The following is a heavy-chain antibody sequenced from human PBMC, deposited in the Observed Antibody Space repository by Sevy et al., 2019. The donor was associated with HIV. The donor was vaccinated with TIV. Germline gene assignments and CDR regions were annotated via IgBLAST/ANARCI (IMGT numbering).Heavy chain of an antibody. D-gene: IGHD1-26*01. CDR3: AKDQWGGSHFGPQLGYFDY. Sequence: GGYLRLSCAASGFTFSSYAMSWVRQAPGKGLEWVSAISGSGGSTYYADSVKGRFTISRDNSKNTLYLQMNSLRAEDTAVYYCAKDQWGGSHFGPQLGYFDYWGQGTLVTVSS. J-gene: IGHJ4*02. V-gene: IGHV3-23*01. CDR1: GFTFSSYA. CDR2: ISGSGGST.